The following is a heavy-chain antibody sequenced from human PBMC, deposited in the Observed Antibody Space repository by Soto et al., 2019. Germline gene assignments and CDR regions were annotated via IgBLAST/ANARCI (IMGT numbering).Heavy chain of an antibody. J-gene: IGHJ4*02. Sequence: GASVKVSCKASGYTFTSYGISWVRQAPGQGLEWMGWISAYNGNTNYAQKLQGRVTMTTDTSTSTAYMELRSLRSDDTAVYYCARDRGSHYYDSSGYTDYWGQGTLVTSPQ. V-gene: IGHV1-18*01. CDR1: GYTFTSYG. D-gene: IGHD3-22*01. CDR2: ISAYNGNT. CDR3: ARDRGSHYYDSSGYTDY.